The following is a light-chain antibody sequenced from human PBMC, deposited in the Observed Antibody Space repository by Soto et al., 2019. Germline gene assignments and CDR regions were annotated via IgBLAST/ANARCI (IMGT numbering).Light chain of an antibody. V-gene: IGKV1-5*03. CDR3: QHYNSYSEG. CDR2: KAS. CDR1: PTISSW. Sequence: DTQMTQPPSTLAGSVGDRVTITCRACPTISSWLAWYQQKPGKTTQLKSYKASHLKSGVPSRFSGGGSGTVFTHTISSLQPEDFATYYCQHYNSYSEGFGQGTKGDIK. J-gene: IGKJ1*01.